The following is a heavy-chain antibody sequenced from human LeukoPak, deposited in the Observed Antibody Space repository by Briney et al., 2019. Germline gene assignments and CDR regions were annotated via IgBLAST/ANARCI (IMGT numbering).Heavy chain of an antibody. CDR3: ARAGDDFWSGYYTDNWFDP. J-gene: IGHJ5*02. Sequence: ASVKVSCKASGYTFTSYGISWVRQAPGQRLEWMGWINVGNGNTKYSQKFQGRVTITRDTSASTAYMELSSLRSEDTAVYYCARAGDDFWSGYYTDNWFDPWGQGTLVTVSS. CDR2: INVGNGNT. D-gene: IGHD3-3*01. CDR1: GYTFTSYG. V-gene: IGHV1-3*01.